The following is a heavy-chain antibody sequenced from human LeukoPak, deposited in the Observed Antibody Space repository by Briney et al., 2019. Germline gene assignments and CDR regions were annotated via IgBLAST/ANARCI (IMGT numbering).Heavy chain of an antibody. Sequence: PSETLSLTCTNSGYYFSNDYYCGWIRQPPGKGLEWIGIIYHSGSTYYNPSLKSRVTISVATSKNQFSLKLSSVTAADTSVYYCASYCSGGSCYSELGCLVSDYWGQGTLVTVAS. CDR1: GYYFSNDYY. J-gene: IGHJ4*02. V-gene: IGHV4-38-2*02. D-gene: IGHD2-15*01. CDR2: IYHSGST. CDR3: ASYCSGGSCYSELGCLVSDY.